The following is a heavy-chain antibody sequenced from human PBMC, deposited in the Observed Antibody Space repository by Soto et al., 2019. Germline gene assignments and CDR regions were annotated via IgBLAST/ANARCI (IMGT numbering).Heavy chain of an antibody. Sequence: QVQLVQSGAEVRKPGASVNISCRASGFRFSDNLINWVRQAPGQSLEWMGWINPANGSTRYSQTFQGRVTISRHSSASIAYVEVSDLTSEDTAVYYCARDIMSVGPRANDAFDVWGPGTMVTGAS. J-gene: IGHJ3*01. V-gene: IGHV1-3*01. CDR1: GFRFSDNL. CDR2: INPANGST. D-gene: IGHD2-8*01. CDR3: ARDIMSVGPRANDAFDV.